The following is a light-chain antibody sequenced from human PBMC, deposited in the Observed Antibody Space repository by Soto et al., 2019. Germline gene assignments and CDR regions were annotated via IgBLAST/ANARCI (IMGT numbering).Light chain of an antibody. CDR1: RSVSSTY. Sequence: EIVLTQSPGTLSLSPGDGATLSCRASRSVSSTYLAWYQQRPGQAPRLLIYGASTRARGIPHSFSGTGSGTDFSLTISRLEPEDFAVYFCQQYGGSPTVTFGQGTRLEIK. CDR2: GAS. J-gene: IGKJ5*01. CDR3: QQYGGSPTVT. V-gene: IGKV3-20*01.